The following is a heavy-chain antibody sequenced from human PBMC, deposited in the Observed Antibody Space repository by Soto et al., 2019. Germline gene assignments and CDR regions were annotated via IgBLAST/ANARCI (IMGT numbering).Heavy chain of an antibody. V-gene: IGHV5-10-1*01. J-gene: IGHJ4*02. Sequence: PVESLKISCEGSGYSYTSYWFGWLRQRPRKGLEWMGRINPSDSYTTYSPSFQGHVTISTDKSFSTAYLQWSGLKASDTAMYYCARLGYCTGTSCYTFDSWGQGTLVTVSS. CDR2: INPSDSYT. CDR3: ARLGYCTGTSCYTFDS. D-gene: IGHD2-2*02. CDR1: GYSYTSYW.